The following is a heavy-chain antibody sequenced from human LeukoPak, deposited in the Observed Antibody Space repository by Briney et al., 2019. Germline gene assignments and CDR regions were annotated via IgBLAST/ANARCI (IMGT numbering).Heavy chain of an antibody. CDR3: SRFYSSGWASGAFDI. CDR2: IKNKANGGTT. Sequence: GGSLRLSCTTSGFTFSDYAVSWVRQAPGKGLEWIGFIKNKANGGTTEYAASVKGRFTISRDDSKTIAHLQMSSLKTEDTAVYYCSRFYSSGWASGAFDIWGQGTMVTVSS. D-gene: IGHD3-22*01. CDR1: GFTFSDYA. V-gene: IGHV3-49*04. J-gene: IGHJ3*02.